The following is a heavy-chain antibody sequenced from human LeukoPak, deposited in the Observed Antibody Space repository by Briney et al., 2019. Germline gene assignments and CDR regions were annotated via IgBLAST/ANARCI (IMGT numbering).Heavy chain of an antibody. Sequence: GASVKVSCKASGYTFTSYDINWVRQATGQGLEWMGWMNPNSGNTGYAQKFQGRVTMTRNTSISTAYMELSSLRSEDTAVYYCARSSTTVVTPEGYRGQGTLVTVSS. J-gene: IGHJ4*02. V-gene: IGHV1-8*01. CDR3: ARSSTTVVTPEGY. D-gene: IGHD4-23*01. CDR1: GYTFTSYD. CDR2: MNPNSGNT.